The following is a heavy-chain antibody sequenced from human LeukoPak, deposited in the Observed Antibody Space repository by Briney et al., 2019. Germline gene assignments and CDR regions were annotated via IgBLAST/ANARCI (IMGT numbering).Heavy chain of an antibody. J-gene: IGHJ6*03. CDR2: IIPIFGTA. CDR1: GGTFSSYA. Sequence: GASVKVSCKASGGTFSSYAISWVRQAPGQGLEWMGGIIPIFGTANYAQKFQGRVTITTDESTSTAYMELSSLRSEDTAVYYCARGPTYCGGDCYSSHYYYYMDVWGKGTTVTVSS. D-gene: IGHD2-21*01. V-gene: IGHV1-69*05. CDR3: ARGPTYCGGDCYSSHYYYYMDV.